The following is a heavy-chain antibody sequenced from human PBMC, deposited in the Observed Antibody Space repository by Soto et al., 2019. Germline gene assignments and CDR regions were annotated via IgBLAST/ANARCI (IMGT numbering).Heavy chain of an antibody. J-gene: IGHJ6*01. CDR3: ARGELSMTTVTVRDYYGMDV. CDR2: INSGNGNT. CDR1: GYTFTSYA. Sequence: GAAVKVSCTASGYTFTSYAMPWVRQAPGQRLEWMGWINSGNGNTKYSQKFQGRVTITRDTSASTAYMELSSLRSEDTAVYYCARGELSMTTVTVRDYYGMDVWGQGTTVTVSS. V-gene: IGHV1-3*01. D-gene: IGHD4-17*01.